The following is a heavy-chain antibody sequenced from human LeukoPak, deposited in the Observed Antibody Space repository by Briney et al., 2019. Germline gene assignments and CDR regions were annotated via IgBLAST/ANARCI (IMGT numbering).Heavy chain of an antibody. V-gene: IGHV3-30*18. J-gene: IGHJ6*02. D-gene: IGHD6-13*01. CDR1: GFTFSSYA. Sequence: GGSLRLSCAASGFTFSSYAMSWVRQAPGKGLEWVAVLSYDGSNKYYADSVKGRFTISRDNSKNTLYLQMNSLRAEDTAVYYCAKDGAAAGTDYYYGMDVWGQGTTVTVSS. CDR2: LSYDGSNK. CDR3: AKDGAAAGTDYYYGMDV.